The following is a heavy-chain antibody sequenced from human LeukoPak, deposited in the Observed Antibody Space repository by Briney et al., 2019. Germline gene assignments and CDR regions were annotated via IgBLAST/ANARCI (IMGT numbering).Heavy chain of an antibody. CDR2: IIPLFGTA. CDR3: ARDGPTAWNYFDY. CDR1: GGTFSSYA. D-gene: IGHD3-3*01. V-gene: IGHV1-69*13. J-gene: IGHJ4*02. Sequence: SVKVSCKASGGTFSSYAISWVRQAPGQGLEWMGGIIPLFGTADYAQKFQGRVTITADESTSTAYMELSSLRSEDTAVYYCARDGPTAWNYFDYWGQGTLVTVSS.